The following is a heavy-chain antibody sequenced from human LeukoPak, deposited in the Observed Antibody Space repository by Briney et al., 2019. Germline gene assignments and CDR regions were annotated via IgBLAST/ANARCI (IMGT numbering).Heavy chain of an antibody. J-gene: IGHJ5*02. Sequence: SVKVSCKASGGTFSSYAISWVRQASGQGLEWMGGIIPIFGTANYAQKFQGRVTITTDESTSTAYMELSSLRSEDTAVYYCARASYYYDSSGYYFNWFDPWGQGTLVTVSS. CDR1: GGTFSSYA. D-gene: IGHD3-22*01. CDR3: ARASYYYDSSGYYFNWFDP. V-gene: IGHV1-69*05. CDR2: IIPIFGTA.